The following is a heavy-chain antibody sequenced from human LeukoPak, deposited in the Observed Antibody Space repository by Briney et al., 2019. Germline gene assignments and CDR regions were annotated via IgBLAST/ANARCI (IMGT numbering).Heavy chain of an antibody. CDR1: GGTFSSYA. Sequence: GSSVKVSCKASGGTFSSYAISWVRQAPGQGLEWMGRIIPIFGTANYAQKFQGRVTITTDESTSTAYMELSSLRSEGTAVYYCARVLADAFDIWGQGTMVTVSS. CDR3: ARVLADAFDI. CDR2: IIPIFGTA. J-gene: IGHJ3*02. V-gene: IGHV1-69*05.